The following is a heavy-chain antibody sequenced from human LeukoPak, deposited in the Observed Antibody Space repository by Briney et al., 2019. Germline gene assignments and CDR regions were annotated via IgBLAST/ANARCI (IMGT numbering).Heavy chain of an antibody. CDR2: ISAYNGDT. CDR3: ARDACVSCGGDCCHDP. V-gene: IGHV1-18*01. Sequence: GASVKVSCKASGYTFTNYGISWVRQAPGQGLEWMAWISAYNGDTNYAQKFQGRVILTTDTSTTTAYMELRNLRSDDTAVYYCARDACVSCGGDCCHDPWGQGTLVTVSS. J-gene: IGHJ5*02. CDR1: GYTFTNYG. D-gene: IGHD2-21*02.